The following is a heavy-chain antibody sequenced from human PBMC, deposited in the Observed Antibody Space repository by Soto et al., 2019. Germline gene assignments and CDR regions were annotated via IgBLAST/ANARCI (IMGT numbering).Heavy chain of an antibody. V-gene: IGHV4-31*03. J-gene: IGHJ4*02. CDR2: SYYSGTT. D-gene: IGHD5-18*01. CDR3: ERAEGRMGTDRAEVTDY. Sequence: QVQLQETGPGLVKPSQTLSLTCTVSGGAISSGCYYWSCIRQHPGNGLEWIGYSYYSGTTYYNPPLNSRVNISVDTYKNHTSLKLGSVTVADTAQYYCERAEGRMGTDRAEVTDYWGQGTLVSVSS. CDR1: GGAISSGCYY.